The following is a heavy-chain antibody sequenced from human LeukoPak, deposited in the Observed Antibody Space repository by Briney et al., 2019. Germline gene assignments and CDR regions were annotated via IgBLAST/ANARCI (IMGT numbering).Heavy chain of an antibody. CDR1: GFTFSSYA. V-gene: IGHV3-23*01. D-gene: IGHD2-2*01. CDR3: AKDGTWCSSTSCYAGD. J-gene: IGHJ4*02. Sequence: GGSLRLSCAASGFTFSSYAMSWVRQAPGKGREWVSPISGSGGNTYYADSVKGRFTISRDNSKNTLYLQMNSLRAEDTAVFYCAKDGTWCSSTSCYAGDWAQGTLVAVSS. CDR2: ISGSGGNT.